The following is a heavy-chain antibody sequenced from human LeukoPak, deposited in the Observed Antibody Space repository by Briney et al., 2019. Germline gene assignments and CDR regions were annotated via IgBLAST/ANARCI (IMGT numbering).Heavy chain of an antibody. D-gene: IGHD3-10*01. CDR2: TYYRSKWYN. J-gene: IGHJ4*02. CDR1: GDSFSSNSAA. Sequence: SQTLSLTCAISGDSFSSNSAAWNWIRQSPSRGLEWLGRTYYRSKWYNDYAVSVKSRITINPDTSKNQFSLQLNSVTPEDTAVYYCARGLRYYGSGSYFGYWGQGTLVTVSS. V-gene: IGHV6-1*01. CDR3: ARGLRYYGSGSYFGY.